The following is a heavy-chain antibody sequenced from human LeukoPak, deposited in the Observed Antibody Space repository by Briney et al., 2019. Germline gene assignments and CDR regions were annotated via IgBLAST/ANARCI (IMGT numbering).Heavy chain of an antibody. Sequence: GASVKVSCKASGYTFTSYGISWVRQAPGQGLEWMGWISAYNGNTNYAQKPQGRVTMTTDTSTSTAYMELRSLRSDDTAVYYCARARITGTLPRYYFDYWGQGTLVTVSS. CDR1: GYTFTSYG. V-gene: IGHV1-18*01. CDR2: ISAYNGNT. J-gene: IGHJ4*02. D-gene: IGHD1-7*01. CDR3: ARARITGTLPRYYFDY.